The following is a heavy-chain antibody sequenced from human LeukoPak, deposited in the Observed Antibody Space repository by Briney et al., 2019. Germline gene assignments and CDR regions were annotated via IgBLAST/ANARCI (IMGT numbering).Heavy chain of an antibody. CDR3: AREGLVPYCGGDCYRSGMDV. Sequence: SGGSLRLSCAASGFTFSSYSMNWVRQAPGKGLEWVSYISSSSSTIYYADSVKGRFTISRDNAKNSLYLQMNSLRDEDTAVYYCAREGLVPYCGGDCYRSGMDVWGQGTTVTVSS. J-gene: IGHJ6*02. CDR2: ISSSSSTI. CDR1: GFTFSSYS. D-gene: IGHD2-21*02. V-gene: IGHV3-48*02.